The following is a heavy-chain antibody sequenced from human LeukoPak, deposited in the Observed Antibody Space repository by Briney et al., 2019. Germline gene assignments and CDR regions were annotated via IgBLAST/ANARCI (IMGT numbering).Heavy chain of an antibody. V-gene: IGHV3-48*01. CDR1: GFTFSTYS. J-gene: IGHJ4*02. CDR2: IPFSSSTI. Sequence: PGGSLRLSCAASGFTFSTYSMNWVRQAPGKGLEWVSYIPFSSSTIYYADSVKGRFTISRDNAKNSLCLQMNSLRAEDTAVYYCARGYSSSWYFVFDYWGQGTLVTVSS. CDR3: ARGYSSSWYFVFDY. D-gene: IGHD6-13*01.